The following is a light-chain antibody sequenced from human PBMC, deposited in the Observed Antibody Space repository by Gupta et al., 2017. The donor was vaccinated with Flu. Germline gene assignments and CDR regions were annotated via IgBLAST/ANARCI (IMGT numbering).Light chain of an antibody. Sequence: EIVLTQSPGTLSLSPGESATLSCRASQNIVSTFLAWYQQKPGQSPRLLIYGASTRATGVPDRFSGSGSGTDFTLTIKRREPDDFASYYCHRFGGPRPWTFGQGTKVEIK. CDR3: HRFGGPRPWT. CDR1: QNIVSTF. CDR2: GAS. J-gene: IGKJ1*01. V-gene: IGKV3-20*01.